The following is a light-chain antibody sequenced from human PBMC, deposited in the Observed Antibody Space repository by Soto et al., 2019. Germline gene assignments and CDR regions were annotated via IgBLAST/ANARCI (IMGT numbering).Light chain of an antibody. V-gene: IGKV3-20*01. CDR1: QSVSSNH. J-gene: IGKJ1*01. CDR3: QQYSSSRT. CDR2: GGS. Sequence: EIVLTQSPVTLSVSPVERATLYCRASQSVSSNHLAWYQQKPGQAPRLLIYGGSSRATGIPVRFSGSGSETDFTLTITRLEPEDFAMYYCQQYSSSRTFGQGTKVDIK.